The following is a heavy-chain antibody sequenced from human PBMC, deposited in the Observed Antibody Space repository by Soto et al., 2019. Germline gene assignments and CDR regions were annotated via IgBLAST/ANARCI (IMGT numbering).Heavy chain of an antibody. CDR1: GFTFSWYW. Sequence: EVQLVESGGGLVQPGGSLRLSCVDSGFTFSWYWMSWVRQAPGKGLEWVANIKQDGSEKNYADSVKGRFTISRDNAKNSLYLQMSSLRAEDTAVYYCARVVGATNTLHNWGQGTLVIVSS. V-gene: IGHV3-7*01. J-gene: IGHJ4*02. D-gene: IGHD1-26*01. CDR2: IKQDGSEK. CDR3: ARVVGATNTLHN.